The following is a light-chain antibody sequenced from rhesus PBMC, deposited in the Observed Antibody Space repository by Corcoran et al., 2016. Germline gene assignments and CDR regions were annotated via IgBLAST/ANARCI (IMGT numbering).Light chain of an antibody. V-gene: IGKV2-78*01. CDR3: MQGTQLPFT. Sequence: DIVMTQTPLSLPVTPGEPASISCRSSQSLLHRDGFTPLDWHLQKPVQSPHLLIFLGSNRASGVPDRFSGSGSGIDFTLKISRVEAEDVGVYYCMQGTQLPFTFGPGTKLDIK. J-gene: IGKJ3*01. CDR2: LGS. CDR1: QSLLHRDGFTP.